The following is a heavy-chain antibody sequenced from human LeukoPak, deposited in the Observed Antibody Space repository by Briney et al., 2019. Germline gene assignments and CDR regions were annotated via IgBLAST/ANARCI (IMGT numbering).Heavy chain of an antibody. V-gene: IGHV3-66*01. CDR1: GFTVSSNY. J-gene: IGHJ4*02. CDR2: IYNDGTT. D-gene: IGHD5-12*01. Sequence: GGSLRLSCAASGFTVSSNYMSWVRQAPGKGLEWVSVIYNDGTTYYADSVKGRFTISRDNSKNTVYLQMNSLRAEDTAVYYCARGWISDSFDYWGQGTLVTVSS. CDR3: ARGWISDSFDY.